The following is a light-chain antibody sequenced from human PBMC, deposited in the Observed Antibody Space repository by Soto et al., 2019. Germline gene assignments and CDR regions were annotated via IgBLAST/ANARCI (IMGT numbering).Light chain of an antibody. V-gene: IGKV3-20*01. CDR3: RQFRVAPPYT. Sequence: EIVLTQSPGTLSLSPGDRATLSCRASQSVNSNYLGWYQQKPGHAPRLLIYGASSRASGVPDRFSGSGSGTDFTLPSIRREPEDFAVYYCRQFRVAPPYTFGQGTKLEI. CDR2: GAS. J-gene: IGKJ2*01. CDR1: QSVNSNY.